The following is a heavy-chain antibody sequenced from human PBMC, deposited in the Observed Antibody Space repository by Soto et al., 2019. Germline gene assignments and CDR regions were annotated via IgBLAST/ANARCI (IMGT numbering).Heavy chain of an antibody. J-gene: IGHJ4*02. D-gene: IGHD2-2*01. CDR1: GTSFSGYY. V-gene: IGHV4-34*01. Sequence: PSETLSLTSAVYGTSFSGYYWSWIRQPPGKGLEWIGEINHSGSTNYNPSLKSRVTISVDTSKNQFSLKLSSVTAADTAVYYCARVPDYWGQGILVTVSS. CDR2: INHSGST. CDR3: ARVPDY.